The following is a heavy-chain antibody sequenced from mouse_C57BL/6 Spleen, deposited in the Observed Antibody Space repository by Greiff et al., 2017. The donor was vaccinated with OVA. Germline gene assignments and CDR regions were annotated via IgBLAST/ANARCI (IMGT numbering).Heavy chain of an antibody. J-gene: IGHJ2*01. Sequence: VQLQQPGAELVRPGTSVKLSCKASGYTFTSYWMHWVKQRPGQGLEWIGVIDPSDSYTNYNQKFKGKATLTVDTSSRTAYMQLSSLTSEDSAVYYCARGTTVVATNYFDYWGQGTTLTVSS. CDR3: ARGTTVVATNYFDY. D-gene: IGHD1-1*01. CDR1: GYTFTSYW. CDR2: IDPSDSYT. V-gene: IGHV1-59*01.